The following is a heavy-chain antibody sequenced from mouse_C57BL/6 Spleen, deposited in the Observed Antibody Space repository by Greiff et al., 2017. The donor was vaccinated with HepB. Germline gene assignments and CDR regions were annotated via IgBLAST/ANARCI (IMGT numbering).Heavy chain of an antibody. V-gene: IGHV1-72*01. CDR1: GYTFTSYW. Sequence: VQLQQPGAELEKPGASVKLSCKASGYTFTSYWMHWVKQRPGRGLEWIGRIDPNSGGTKYNEKFKSKATLTVDKPSSTAYMQLSSLTSEDSAVYYSARSHCGSSYDYFDYWGQGTTLTVSS. CDR2: IDPNSGGT. J-gene: IGHJ2*01. CDR3: ARSHCGSSYDYFDY. D-gene: IGHD1-1*01.